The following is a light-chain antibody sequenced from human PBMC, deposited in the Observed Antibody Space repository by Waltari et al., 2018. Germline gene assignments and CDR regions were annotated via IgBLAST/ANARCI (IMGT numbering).Light chain of an antibody. CDR3: QQSYSTPRT. CDR1: QGISSY. CDR2: AES. J-gene: IGKJ1*01. V-gene: IGKV1-39*01. Sequence: DIQLTQSPSLLSTSVGDRGTITCRASQGISSYLNWYQQKPGNAPKLLIYAESSLQSGVPSRFSGSGSGTDFTLTISSLQPEDFATYYCQQSYSTPRTFGQGTKVEIK.